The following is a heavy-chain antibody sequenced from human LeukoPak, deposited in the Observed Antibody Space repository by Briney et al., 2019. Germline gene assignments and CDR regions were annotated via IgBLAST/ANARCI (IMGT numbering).Heavy chain of an antibody. CDR3: ARESLGGLKYFDD. V-gene: IGHV1-2*02. Sequence: ASVKVSRKASGYTFTAYYMHWVRQAPGQGLEWIGCIGPTGNTVYVQKFQGRVTVTRDTSINTVYMEVNSLRSDDTAVYSCARESLGGLKYFDDWGQGTLVTVSS. CDR2: IGPTGNT. D-gene: IGHD3-16*01. J-gene: IGHJ4*02. CDR1: GYTFTAYY.